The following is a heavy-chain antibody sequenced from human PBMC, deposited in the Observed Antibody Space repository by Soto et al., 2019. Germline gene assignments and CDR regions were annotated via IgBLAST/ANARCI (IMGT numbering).Heavy chain of an antibody. J-gene: IGHJ5*02. CDR2: IWYDGSNK. CDR1: GFTFSNYG. D-gene: IGHD2-2*01. V-gene: IGHV3-33*01. Sequence: GGSLRLSCAASGFTFSNYGMHWVRQAPGKGLEWVALIWYDGSNKYYADSVKGRFTISRDNSKNTLYLQMNSLRVEDTAVYYCARDSYPQLLSRYNWFDPWGQGTLVTVS. CDR3: ARDSYPQLLSRYNWFDP.